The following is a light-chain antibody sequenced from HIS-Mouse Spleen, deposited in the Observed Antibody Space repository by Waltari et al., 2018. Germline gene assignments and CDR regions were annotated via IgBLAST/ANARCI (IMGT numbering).Light chain of an antibody. CDR3: QVWDSSSDHVV. J-gene: IGLJ2*01. CDR2: DDS. CDR1: NIGSKS. V-gene: IGLV3-21*02. Sequence: SYVLTQPPSVSVAPGQTARITCGGNNIGSKSVHWYQQKPGQAPVLVVYDDSDRPSGIPERFAGANSGNTDTLTISSVEAEDEADYYCQVWDSSSDHVVFGGGTKLTV.